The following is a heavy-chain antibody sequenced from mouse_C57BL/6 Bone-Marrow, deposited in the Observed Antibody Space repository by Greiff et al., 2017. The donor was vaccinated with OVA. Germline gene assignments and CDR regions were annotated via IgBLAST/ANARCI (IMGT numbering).Heavy chain of an antibody. Sequence: EVHLVESGGGLVKPGGSLKLSCAASGFTFSSYTMSWVRQTPEKRLEWVATISGGGGNTYYPDSVKGRFTISRDNAKNTLYLQMSSLRSEDTALYYCARQGGLWYFDVWGTGTTVTVSS. CDR2: ISGGGGNT. CDR1: GFTFSSYT. V-gene: IGHV5-9*01. CDR3: ARQGGLWYFDV. D-gene: IGHD2-13*01. J-gene: IGHJ1*03.